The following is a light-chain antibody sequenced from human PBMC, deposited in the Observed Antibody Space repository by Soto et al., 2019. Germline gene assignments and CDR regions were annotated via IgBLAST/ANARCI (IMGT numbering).Light chain of an antibody. CDR2: DAY. Sequence: EIVLTQSPDTLSLSPGDRATLSCRASQSVGHMFLAWFQQKPGQAPRLLIFDAYRRATGIPDRFSGSGSGTNFALTISRLEPEDFALYYCQQYGSSGTFGQGTKVDIK. J-gene: IGKJ1*01. CDR3: QQYGSSGT. CDR1: QSVGHMF. V-gene: IGKV3-20*01.